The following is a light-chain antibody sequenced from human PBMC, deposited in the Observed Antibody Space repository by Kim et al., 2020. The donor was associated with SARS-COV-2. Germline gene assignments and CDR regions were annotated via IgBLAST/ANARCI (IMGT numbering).Light chain of an antibody. CDR1: IANIGSNV. J-gene: IGLJ3*02. V-gene: IGLV1-44*01. Sequence: GQGVPIACSGSIANIGSNVVNWSQQLPGTAPKLLLYSNDYRPSGVPDRFSGAKSGTSASLAISGLQSEDEADYYCAAWDDSLKGSVFGGGTQLTVL. CDR3: AAWDDSLKGSV. CDR2: SND.